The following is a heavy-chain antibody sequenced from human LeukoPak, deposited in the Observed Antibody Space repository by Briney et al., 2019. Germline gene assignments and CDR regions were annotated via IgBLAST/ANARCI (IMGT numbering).Heavy chain of an antibody. J-gene: IGHJ4*02. CDR2: IIGSGGST. V-gene: IGHV3-23*01. CDR1: GFPFISYA. CDR3: ATRYCSGGSCYAFDY. D-gene: IGHD2-15*01. Sequence: GSLGLSCAASGFPFISYAMSWVRQAPGKGLEWVSAIIGSGGSTYYADSVKGRFTISSDNSKNTLYLQMNSLRAEDTAVYSCATRYCSGGSCYAFDYWGQGTLVTVSS.